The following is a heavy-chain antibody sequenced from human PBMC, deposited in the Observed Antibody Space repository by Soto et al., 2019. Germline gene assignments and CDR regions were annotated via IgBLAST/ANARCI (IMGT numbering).Heavy chain of an antibody. D-gene: IGHD1-20*01. CDR3: ARDRYHKALITGWFDP. V-gene: IGHV4-31*03. Sequence: SETLCLTCTVSGGSISSGGYYWSWIRQHPGKGLEWIGYIYYSGSTYYNPSLKSRVTISVDTSRNQFSLKLSSVTAADTAVYYCARDRYHKALITGWFDPWGQGTLVTVSS. CDR2: IYYSGST. J-gene: IGHJ5*02. CDR1: GGSISSGGYY.